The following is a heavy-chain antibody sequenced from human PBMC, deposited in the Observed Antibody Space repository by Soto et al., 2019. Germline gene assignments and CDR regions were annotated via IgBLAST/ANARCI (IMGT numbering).Heavy chain of an antibody. CDR2: INPSGGST. D-gene: IGHD2-15*01. Sequence: ASVKVSCKASGYTFTSYYMHWMRQAPGQGLEWMGIINPSGGSTSYAQKFQGRVTMTRDTSTSTVYMELSSLRSEDSAMYYCARTVVVVAAPTTLCTVFFDYWGDGTLVTVSS. CDR3: ARTVVVVAAPTTLCTVFFDY. CDR1: GYTFTSYY. J-gene: IGHJ4*03. V-gene: IGHV1-46*01.